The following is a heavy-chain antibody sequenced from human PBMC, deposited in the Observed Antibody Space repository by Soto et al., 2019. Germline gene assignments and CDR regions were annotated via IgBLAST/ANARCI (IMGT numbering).Heavy chain of an antibody. D-gene: IGHD2-8*01. CDR3: AKDGGTDCTNGVCSDY. Sequence: GGSLILSCAASGFTFSSYSMNWVRQAPGKGLEWVAVISYDGSNKYYADSVKGRFTISRDNSKNTLYLQMNSLRAEDTAVYYCAKDGGTDCTNGVCSDYWGQGTLVTVSS. CDR1: GFTFSSYS. V-gene: IGHV3-30*18. CDR2: ISYDGSNK. J-gene: IGHJ4*02.